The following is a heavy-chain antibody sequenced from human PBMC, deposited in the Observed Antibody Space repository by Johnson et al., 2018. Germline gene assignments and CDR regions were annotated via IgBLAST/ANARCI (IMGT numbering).Heavy chain of an antibody. D-gene: IGHD4-17*01. V-gene: IGHV3-23*04. CDR3: AKVYGDYFWYFDL. CDR2: ISGSGGST. CDR1: RFTFSNCA. J-gene: IGHJ2*01. Sequence: VQLVESGGGLVQPGGSLRLSGAASRFTFSNCAMTWVRQAPGQGLEWVSAISGSGGSTYYAESVKGRFTISRDNSKNTLYLQMNSLRAEDTAVYYGAKVYGDYFWYFDLWGRGTLVTVSS.